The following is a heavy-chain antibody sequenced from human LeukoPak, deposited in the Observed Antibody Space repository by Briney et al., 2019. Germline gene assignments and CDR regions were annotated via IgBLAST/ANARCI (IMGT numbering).Heavy chain of an antibody. CDR3: ARAIVGGSGYDFDY. CDR2: MKPNSGNT. CDR1: GYTFTSYD. D-gene: IGHD5-12*01. V-gene: IGHV1-8*01. Sequence: ASVKVSCKVSGYTFTSYDINWVRQATGQGLEWMGWMKPNSGNTGYAQKFQGRVTMTRNTSISTAYMELSSLRSEDTAVYYRARAIVGGSGYDFDYWGQGTLVTVSS. J-gene: IGHJ4*02.